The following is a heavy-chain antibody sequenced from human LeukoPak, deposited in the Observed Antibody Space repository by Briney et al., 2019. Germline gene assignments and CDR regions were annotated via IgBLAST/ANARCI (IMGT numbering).Heavy chain of an antibody. CDR3: AKGYSSGWYQCYFDY. Sequence: GGSLRLSCAASGFTFSSYAMPWVRQAPGKGLEWVSAISGSGGSTYYADSVKGRFTISRDNSKNTLYLQMNSLRAEDTAVYYCAKGYSSGWYQCYFDYWGQGTLVTVSS. CDR2: ISGSGGST. J-gene: IGHJ4*02. V-gene: IGHV3-23*01. D-gene: IGHD6-19*01. CDR1: GFTFSSYA.